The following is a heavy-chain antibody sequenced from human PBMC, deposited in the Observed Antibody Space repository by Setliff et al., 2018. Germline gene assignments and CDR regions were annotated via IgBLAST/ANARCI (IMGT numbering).Heavy chain of an antibody. J-gene: IGHJ6*02. CDR3: ARDHVYGSQYYYYYYGMDV. CDR2: IKQDGSEK. Sequence: LRLSCAASGFTFSSYWMSWVRQAPGKGLEWVANIKQDGSEKYYVDSVKGRFTISRDNSKNTLYLQMNSLRAEDTAVYYCARDHVYGSQYYYYYYGMDVWGQGTTVTVSS. D-gene: IGHD3-10*01. V-gene: IGHV3-7*01. CDR1: GFTFSSYW.